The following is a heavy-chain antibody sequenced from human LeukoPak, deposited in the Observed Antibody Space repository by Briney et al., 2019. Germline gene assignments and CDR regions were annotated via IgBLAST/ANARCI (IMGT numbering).Heavy chain of an antibody. CDR3: ARGRVEMATIRLESDY. V-gene: IGHV4-4*02. CDR2: INHSGST. J-gene: IGHJ4*02. CDR1: GASVSSGNW. D-gene: IGHD5-24*01. Sequence: PSETLSLTCAVSGASVSSGNWWNWARQPPGKGLEWIGEINHSGSTNYNPSLKSRVTISVDTSKNQFSLKLSSVTAADTAVYYCARGRVEMATIRLESDYWGQGTLVTVSS.